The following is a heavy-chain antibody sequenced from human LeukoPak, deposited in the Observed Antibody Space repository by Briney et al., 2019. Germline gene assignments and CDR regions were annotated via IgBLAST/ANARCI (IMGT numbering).Heavy chain of an antibody. V-gene: IGHV1-2*02. D-gene: IGHD3-10*01. CDR2: IKPNSGGT. CDR1: GYTFTDYY. CDR3: ARVYGSGRREGFDY. Sequence: ASVKVSCKASGYTFTDYYMHWVRQAPGQGLQWMGWIKPNSGGTNYAQKFQGRVTMTRDMSISTAYMEMTRLRSDDTAVYYCARVYGSGRREGFDYWGQGTQVTVSS. J-gene: IGHJ4*02.